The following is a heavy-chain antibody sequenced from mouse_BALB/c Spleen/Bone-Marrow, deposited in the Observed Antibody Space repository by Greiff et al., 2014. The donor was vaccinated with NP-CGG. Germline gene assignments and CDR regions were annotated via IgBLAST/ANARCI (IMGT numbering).Heavy chain of an antibody. CDR3: ARINGYDY. D-gene: IGHD2-2*01. J-gene: IGHJ2*01. Sequence: QVQLKESGAELVKPGASVKLSCKASGYTLTSYWMHWVKQRPGQGLEWIGEMDPNTGRTDYNKKFKSQVSLTVDKSSSTAYMHLSSLTSEDSAVYYCARINGYDYWGQGTTLTVSS. V-gene: IGHV1S81*02. CDR1: GYTLTSYW. CDR2: MDPNTGRT.